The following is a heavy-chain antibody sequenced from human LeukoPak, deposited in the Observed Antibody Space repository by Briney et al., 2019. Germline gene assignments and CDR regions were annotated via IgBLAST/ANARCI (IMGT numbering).Heavy chain of an antibody. J-gene: IGHJ4*02. CDR3: ARGAGYCTSTTCPSLDY. CDR1: GGSFSGYY. D-gene: IGHD2-2*01. Sequence: SETLSLTYAVYGGSFSGYYWSWIRQPPGKGLEWIGEINNSGSTNHNPSLTSRVTISADTTKKQFSLKLSSVTAADTAVYYCARGAGYCTSTTCPSLDYWGQGTLVTVSS. V-gene: IGHV4-34*01. CDR2: INNSGST.